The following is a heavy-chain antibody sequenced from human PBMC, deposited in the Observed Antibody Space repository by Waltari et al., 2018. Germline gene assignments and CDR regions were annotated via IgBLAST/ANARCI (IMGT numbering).Heavy chain of an antibody. V-gene: IGHV1-69*12. CDR3: ARTGSSGYGDAFDI. D-gene: IGHD3-22*01. CDR1: GGTFSSYA. CDR2: IIPIFGTA. Sequence: QVQLVQSGAEVKKPGSSVKVSCKASGGTFSSYAIGGLRQPPGQGLEWMGGIIPIFGTANYAQKFQGRVTITADESTSTAYMELSSLRSEDTAVYYCARTGSSGYGDAFDIWGQGTMVTVSS. J-gene: IGHJ3*02.